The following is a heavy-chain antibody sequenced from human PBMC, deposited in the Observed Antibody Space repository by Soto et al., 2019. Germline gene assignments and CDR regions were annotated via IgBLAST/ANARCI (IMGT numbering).Heavy chain of an antibody. V-gene: IGHV3-74*01. J-gene: IGHJ4*02. CDR2: INSDGSNR. CDR1: GFTFSSYW. Sequence: EVQLVESGGGLVQPGGSLRLSCATSGFTFSSYWMYWVRQAPGKGLVWVSRINSDGSNRGYADSVKGRFTISRDNANSTLYLEMNSLRAEDTAVYYCARNFDYWGQGILVTVSS. CDR3: ARNFDY.